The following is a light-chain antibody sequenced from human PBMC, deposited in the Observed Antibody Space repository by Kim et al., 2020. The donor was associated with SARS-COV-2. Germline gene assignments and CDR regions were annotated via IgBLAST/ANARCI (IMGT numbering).Light chain of an antibody. Sequence: SSELTQDPAVSVALGQTVRITCQGDSLRSYYATWYQHKPGQAPLLVFYGNNNRPSGIPDRFSCSSSGNTASFTITSPPAVVYAAYYFYSRARHANLFFFG. V-gene: IGLV3-19*01. CDR2: GNN. CDR3: YSRARHANLFF. J-gene: IGLJ1*01. CDR1: SLRSYY.